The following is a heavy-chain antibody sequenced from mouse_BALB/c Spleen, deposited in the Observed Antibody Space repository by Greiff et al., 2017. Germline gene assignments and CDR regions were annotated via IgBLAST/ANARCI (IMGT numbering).Heavy chain of an antibody. CDR1: GYAFSSSW. J-gene: IGHJ3*01. CDR3: ASHGNYVFAY. V-gene: IGHV1-82*01. D-gene: IGHD2-1*01. Sequence: VQVVESGPELVKPGASVKISCKASGYAFSSSWMNWVKQRPGQGLEWIGRIYPGDGDTNYNGKFKGKATLTADKSSSTAYMQLSSLTSVDSAVYFCASHGNYVFAYWGQGTLVTVSA. CDR2: IYPGDGDT.